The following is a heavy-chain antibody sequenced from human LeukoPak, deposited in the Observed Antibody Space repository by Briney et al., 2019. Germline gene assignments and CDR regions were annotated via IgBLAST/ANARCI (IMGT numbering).Heavy chain of an antibody. D-gene: IGHD2-21*02. CDR3: ARDPLFGVTDYYYYMDV. Sequence: GRSLRLSCTASGFTFSSYDMHWVRQAPGQGLEWVSLISYDGGNKYYADSVKGRFTISRDNSKNTLYLQMNSLRAEDTALYYCARDPLFGVTDYYYYMDVWGKGTTVTVSS. J-gene: IGHJ6*03. V-gene: IGHV3-30*01. CDR2: ISYDGGNK. CDR1: GFTFSSYD.